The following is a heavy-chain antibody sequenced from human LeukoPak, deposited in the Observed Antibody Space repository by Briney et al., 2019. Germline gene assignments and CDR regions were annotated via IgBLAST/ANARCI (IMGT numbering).Heavy chain of an antibody. Sequence: WASVKASCKASGYTFTGYYMHWVRQAPGQGLEWMGWINPNSGGTNYAQKFQGRVTMTRDTSISTAYMELSRLRSDDTAVYYCASMMVRGGTYDYWGQGTLVTVSS. CDR2: INPNSGGT. D-gene: IGHD3-10*01. CDR1: GYTFTGYY. J-gene: IGHJ4*02. CDR3: ASMMVRGGTYDY. V-gene: IGHV1-2*02.